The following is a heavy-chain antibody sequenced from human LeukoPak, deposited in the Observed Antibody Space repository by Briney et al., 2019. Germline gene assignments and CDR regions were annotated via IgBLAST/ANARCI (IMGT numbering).Heavy chain of an antibody. V-gene: IGHV3-53*01. J-gene: IGHJ4*02. CDR3: ARSSSGWHDY. D-gene: IGHD6-19*01. CDR2: IYVDGST. Sequence: GGSLRLSCAASGFIVSSHFMSWVRQAPGKGLEWVSVIYVDGSTYYADTVKGRFTISRDNSKSTLFLQMNSLRADDTAVYYCARSSSGWHDYWGQGTLVNVSS. CDR1: GFIVSSHF.